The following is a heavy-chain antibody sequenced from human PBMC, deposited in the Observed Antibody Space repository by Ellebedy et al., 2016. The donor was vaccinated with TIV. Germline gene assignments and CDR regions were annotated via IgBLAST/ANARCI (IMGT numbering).Heavy chain of an antibody. J-gene: IGHJ6*02. Sequence: AASVKVSCKASNYTLTDYDIHWVRQVPGQGLEWMGCLNFYKGNTNYAQEFQGRLTLTTDTSTTTTYMELKSLRCDDTAVYYCASAQTSGSGRYQLRDFYHYGMDVWGQGTTVTVSS. D-gene: IGHD2-15*01. V-gene: IGHV1-18*01. CDR1: NYTLTDYD. CDR3: ASAQTSGSGRYQLRDFYHYGMDV. CDR2: LNFYKGNT.